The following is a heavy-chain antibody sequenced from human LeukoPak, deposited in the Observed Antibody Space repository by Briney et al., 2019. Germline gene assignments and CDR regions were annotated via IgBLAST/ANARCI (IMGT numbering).Heavy chain of an antibody. J-gene: IGHJ4*02. CDR3: AKDKVGATDY. CDR2: ISQHDREG. V-gene: IGHV3-7*01. CDR1: GFIFSNFW. D-gene: IGHD1-26*01. Sequence: GGSLRLSCEGSGFIFSNFWMSWVRQAPGKGLEWVAGISQHDREGYHEDNVRGRFTISRDNAKNSLYLQMSRLRVEDTAVYYCAKDKVGATDYWGQGTLVTVSS.